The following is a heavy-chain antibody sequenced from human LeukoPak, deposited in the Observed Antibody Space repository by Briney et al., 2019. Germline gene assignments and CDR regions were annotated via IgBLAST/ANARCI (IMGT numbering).Heavy chain of an antibody. CDR2: IYCSGST. D-gene: IGHD6-19*01. CDR1: GGSISSGDYY. CDR3: ARDGMVGNDY. Sequence: SETLSLTCTVSGGSISSGDYYWSWIRQPPGKGLEWIGYIYCSGSTYYNPSLKSRVTISVDTSKNQFSLKLSSVTAADTAVYYCARDGMVGNDYWGQGTLVTVSS. V-gene: IGHV4-30-4*01. J-gene: IGHJ4*02.